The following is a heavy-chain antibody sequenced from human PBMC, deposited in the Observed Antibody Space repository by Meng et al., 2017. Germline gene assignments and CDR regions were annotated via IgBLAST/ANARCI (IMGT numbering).Heavy chain of an antibody. CDR3: ARGGLVAGPQIDY. D-gene: IGHD6-19*01. Sequence: GESLKISCATSGFTFSSYGMHRVRQAPGMGLEWVAVIWYDGSNKYYADSVKGRFTISRDNSQNTLFLQMNSLRVEDTAVYYCARGGLVAGPQIDYWGQGTLVTVSS. V-gene: IGHV3-33*01. J-gene: IGHJ4*02. CDR2: IWYDGSNK. CDR1: GFTFSSYG.